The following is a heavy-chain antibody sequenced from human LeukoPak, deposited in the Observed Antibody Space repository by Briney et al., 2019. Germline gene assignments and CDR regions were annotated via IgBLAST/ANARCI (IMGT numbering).Heavy chain of an antibody. CDR3: ARALPMSTVTYYFDY. CDR2: IKQDGSEK. D-gene: IGHD4-17*01. J-gene: IGHJ4*02. V-gene: IGHV3-7*01. CDR1: GFTFSSYW. Sequence: GGSLRLSCAASGFTFSSYWMSWVRQTPGKGLEWVVNIKQDGSEKYYVDSVKGRFTISRDNAKNSLYLQMNSLRAEDTAVYYCARALPMSTVTYYFDYWGQGTLVTVSS.